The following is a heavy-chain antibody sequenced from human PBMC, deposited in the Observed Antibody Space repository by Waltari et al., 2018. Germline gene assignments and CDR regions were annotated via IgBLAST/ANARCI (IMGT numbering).Heavy chain of an antibody. CDR2: IYTSGST. Sequence: QVQLQESGPGLVKPSQTLSLTCTVSGGSIRRGSYYWSWIRQPAGKGLEWIGRIYTSGSTNYNPSLKSRVTISVATSKNQFSLKLSSVTAADTAVYYRASQEQWLSTFDYWGQGTLVTVSS. D-gene: IGHD6-19*01. CDR1: GGSIRRGSYY. J-gene: IGHJ4*02. CDR3: ASQEQWLSTFDY. V-gene: IGHV4-61*02.